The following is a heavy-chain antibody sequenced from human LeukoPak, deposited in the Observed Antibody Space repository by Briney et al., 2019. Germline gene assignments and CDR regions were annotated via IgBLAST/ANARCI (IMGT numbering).Heavy chain of an antibody. CDR2: INHSGST. CDR1: GGSFSGYY. V-gene: IGHV4-34*01. CDR3: ARGCRYYDFWSGYYNWFDP. J-gene: IGHJ5*02. D-gene: IGHD3-3*01. Sequence: KPSETLPLTCAAYGGSFSGYYWSWIRQPPGKGLEWIGEINHSGSTNYNPSLKSRVTISVDTSKNQFSLKLSSVTAADTAVYYCARGCRYYDFWSGYYNWFDPWGQGTLVTVSS.